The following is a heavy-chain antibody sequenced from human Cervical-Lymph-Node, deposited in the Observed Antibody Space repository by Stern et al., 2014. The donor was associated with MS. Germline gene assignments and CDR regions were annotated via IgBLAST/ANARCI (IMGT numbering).Heavy chain of an antibody. CDR1: GGTFSKFP. J-gene: IGHJ5*02. V-gene: IGHV1-69*01. D-gene: IGHD6-13*01. CDR2: IFPGFGTP. Sequence: QVQLVESGAEVTKPGSSVKVSCKASGGTFSKFPSSWVRQAPGQGLEWMGGIFPGFGTPTYAQEFRGRVTITADVYTSTVYMELSSLRSDDTAVYYCALSSETSDRWYSLGYDLWGQGTLVTVSS. CDR3: ALSSETSDRWYSLGYDL.